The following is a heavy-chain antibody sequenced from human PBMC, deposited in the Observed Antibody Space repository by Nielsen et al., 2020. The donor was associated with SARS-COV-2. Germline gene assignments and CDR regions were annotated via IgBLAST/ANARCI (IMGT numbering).Heavy chain of an antibody. J-gene: IGHJ5*02. D-gene: IGHD1-1*01. Sequence: GESLKISCAASGFTFDDYGMSWVRQAPGKGLEWVSGINWNGGSTGYADSVKGRFTISRDNAKNSLYLQMNSLRAEDTALYHCARARMDGSWNDVGWFDPWGQGTLVTVSS. V-gene: IGHV3-20*01. CDR3: ARARMDGSWNDVGWFDP. CDR1: GFTFDDYG. CDR2: INWNGGST.